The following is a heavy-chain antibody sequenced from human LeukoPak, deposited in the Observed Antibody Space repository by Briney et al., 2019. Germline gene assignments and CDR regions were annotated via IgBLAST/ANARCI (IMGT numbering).Heavy chain of an antibody. V-gene: IGHV3-7*03. Sequence: GGSLRLSCAASGFMFSSNWMSWVRLAPGKGLEWVANIKLDGSGKNYVDSVKGRFTISRDNTKNSLYLQMNSLRVEDTAVFYCARDQYDTWSRRGNFDSWGQGTLVIVSS. J-gene: IGHJ4*02. CDR3: ARDQYDTWSRRGNFDS. D-gene: IGHD3-3*01. CDR2: IKLDGSGK. CDR1: GFMFSSNW.